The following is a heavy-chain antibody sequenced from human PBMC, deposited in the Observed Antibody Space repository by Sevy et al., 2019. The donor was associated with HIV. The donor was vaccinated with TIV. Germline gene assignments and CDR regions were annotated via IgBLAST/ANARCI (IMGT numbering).Heavy chain of an antibody. V-gene: IGHV3-23*01. CDR3: AKHVGNPSGPFVI. J-gene: IGHJ3*02. D-gene: IGHD3-10*01. CDR2: ITGSGGNK. Sequence: GGSLRLSCGASGFTFSTYAMSWVRQAPGKGLDWVSTITGSGGNKFYSDSVKGRFTISRDNSLNMVYLQLNSLRFEDKAVYYCAKHVGNPSGPFVIWGQGTMVTVSS. CDR1: GFTFSTYA.